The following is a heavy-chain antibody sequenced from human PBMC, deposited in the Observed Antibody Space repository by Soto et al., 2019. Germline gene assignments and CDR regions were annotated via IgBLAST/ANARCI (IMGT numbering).Heavy chain of an antibody. J-gene: IGHJ4*02. D-gene: IGHD3-3*01. CDR1: GFSLTTSGVG. CDR2: IYWDDDK. CDR3: AHRILHTVFGLVTTTAIYFDF. Sequence: QITLNESGPTVVKPAETLTLTCTFSGFSLTTSGVGVGWIRQSPGKAPEWLALIYWDDDKRYSASLKSRITITKATTKTQVVLTMASVDPEDTANSYCAHRILHTVFGLVTTTAIYFDFWGQGTPVVVSS. V-gene: IGHV2-5*02.